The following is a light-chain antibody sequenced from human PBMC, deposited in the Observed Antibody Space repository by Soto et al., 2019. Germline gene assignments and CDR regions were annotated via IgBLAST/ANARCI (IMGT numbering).Light chain of an antibody. CDR3: HHYGSSPPYT. CDR1: ETITNND. J-gene: IGKJ2*01. CDR2: GAS. V-gene: IGKV3-20*01. Sequence: EIVLMQYPDILSLSPGERATVSCRASETITNNDLAWYQQKPGQAPRLLLYGASTRPTGIPDRFSGSWSGTDFALTIDRLEPEDFAVYFCHHYGSSPPYTFGQGTKLDIK.